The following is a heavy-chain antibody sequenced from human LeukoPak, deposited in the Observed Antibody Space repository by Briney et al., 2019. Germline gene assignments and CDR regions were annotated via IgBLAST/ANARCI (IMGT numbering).Heavy chain of an antibody. CDR3: ARPGSTVIDP. CDR2: IYYSGST. J-gene: IGHJ5*02. V-gene: IGHV4-39*01. Sequence: SETLSLTCTVSGGSISSSSYYWGWIRQPPGKGLEWIGSIYYSGSTYYNPSLKSRVTISVDTSKNHFSLKLSSVTAADTAVYYCARPGSTVIDPWGQGTLVTVSS. CDR1: GGSISSSSYY. D-gene: IGHD5/OR15-5a*01.